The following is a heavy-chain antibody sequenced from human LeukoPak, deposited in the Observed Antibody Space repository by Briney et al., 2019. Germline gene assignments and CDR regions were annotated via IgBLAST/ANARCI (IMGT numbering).Heavy chain of an antibody. CDR1: GFTSSNCA. Sequence: GGSLRLSCAASGFTSSNCAMNWVRQAPGKGLEWVSDISASGGSTNYADAVKGRFTISRDNSKNTLYLQMNSLRAEDAAVYYCAKGASASRHFDYWGQGTLVTVSS. CDR2: ISASGGST. V-gene: IGHV3-23*01. D-gene: IGHD1-26*01. CDR3: AKGASASRHFDY. J-gene: IGHJ4*02.